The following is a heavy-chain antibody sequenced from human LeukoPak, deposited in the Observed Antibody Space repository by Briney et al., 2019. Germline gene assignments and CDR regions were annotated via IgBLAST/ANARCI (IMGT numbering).Heavy chain of an antibody. D-gene: IGHD6-19*01. CDR1: GFTFSSYS. Sequence: PGGSLRLSXAASGFTFSSYSMNWVRQAPGKGLEWVSSISSSSSYIYYADSVKGRFTISRDNAKNSLFLQMNSLRAEDTAVYYCARDRGSGWFYDIDYWGQGTLVTVSS. CDR2: ISSSSSYI. CDR3: ARDRGSGWFYDIDY. V-gene: IGHV3-21*01. J-gene: IGHJ4*02.